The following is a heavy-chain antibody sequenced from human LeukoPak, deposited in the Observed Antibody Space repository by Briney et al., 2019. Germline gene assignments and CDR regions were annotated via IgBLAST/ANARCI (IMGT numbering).Heavy chain of an antibody. J-gene: IGHJ3*02. Sequence: SETLSLTCTVSGGSISSSTFYWGWIRQPPGKGLEWIGSLYYSGSTYYNPSLKSRVTISVDTSKNQFSLKLSSVTAADTAVYYCARGRDSSGWTTPHDAFDIWGQGTMVTVSS. CDR1: GGSISSSTFY. D-gene: IGHD6-19*01. CDR2: LYYSGST. V-gene: IGHV4-39*07. CDR3: ARGRDSSGWTTPHDAFDI.